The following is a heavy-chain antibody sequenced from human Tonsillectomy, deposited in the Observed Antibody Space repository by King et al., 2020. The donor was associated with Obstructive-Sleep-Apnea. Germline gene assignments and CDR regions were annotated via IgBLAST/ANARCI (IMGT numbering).Heavy chain of an antibody. D-gene: IGHD1-26*01. J-gene: IGHJ3*02. Sequence: QLQESGPGLVKPSQTLSLTCTVSGGSISSGGYYWSWIRQHPGKGLEWIGYIYYSGSTYYNPSLKSRVTISVDPSKNQFSLKLSSLTAADTAVYYCARGPAGGKAFDIWGQGTMVTVSS. V-gene: IGHV4-31*03. CDR2: IYYSGST. CDR1: GGSISSGGYY. CDR3: ARGPAGGKAFDI.